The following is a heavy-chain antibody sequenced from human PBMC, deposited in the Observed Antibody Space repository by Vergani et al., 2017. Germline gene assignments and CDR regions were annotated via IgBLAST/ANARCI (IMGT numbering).Heavy chain of an antibody. D-gene: IGHD2-15*01. V-gene: IGHV5-10-1*03. J-gene: IGHJ2*01. Sequence: EVQLVQSGAEVKKPGESLRISCKGSGYSFNSYWISWVRQTPGKGLEWMGRIDPSDSYTHYRPSFQGHVTIAADKSISTAYLQWSSLKASDTAMYYCAARVKEYCSGGSCYPSYWYFDLWGRGTLVTVSA. CDR3: AARVKEYCSGGSCYPSYWYFDL. CDR2: IDPSDSYT. CDR1: GYSFNSYW.